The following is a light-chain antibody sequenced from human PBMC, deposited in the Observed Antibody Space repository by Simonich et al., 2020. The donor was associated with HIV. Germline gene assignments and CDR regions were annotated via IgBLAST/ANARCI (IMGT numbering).Light chain of an antibody. CDR2: DNN. CDR1: SSNIGNNY. J-gene: IGLJ3*02. V-gene: IGLV1-51*01. Sequence: QSVLTQPPSVSAAPGQKVTISCSGSSSNIGNNYVSWYQHLPGTAPNLVIYDNNKRPAGIPDRFAGSKSGTSATLGITGLQTGDEADYYCGTWDSSLSAGVFGGGTKLTVL. CDR3: GTWDSSLSAGV.